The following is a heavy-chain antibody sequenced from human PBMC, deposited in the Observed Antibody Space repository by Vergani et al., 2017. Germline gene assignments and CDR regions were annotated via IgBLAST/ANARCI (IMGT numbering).Heavy chain of an antibody. CDR2: INHSGST. CDR1: GGSFSGYY. J-gene: IGHJ4*02. Sequence: QVQLQQWGAGLLKPSETLSLTCAVYGGSFSGYYWSWIRQPPGKGLEWIGEINHSGSTNDNPSLKSRVTISVDTSKNQLSLKLSSVTAADTAVYYCARGHYDFWSGYHSYYFDYWGQGTLVTVSS. CDR3: ARGHYDFWSGYHSYYFDY. V-gene: IGHV4-34*01. D-gene: IGHD3-3*01.